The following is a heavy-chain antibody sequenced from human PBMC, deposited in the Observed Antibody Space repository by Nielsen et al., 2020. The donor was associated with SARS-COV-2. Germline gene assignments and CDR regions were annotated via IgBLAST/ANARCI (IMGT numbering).Heavy chain of an antibody. CDR2: ISYDGSNK. D-gene: IGHD3-10*01. V-gene: IGHV3-30-3*01. CDR3: AKDEGQWFGESYFDY. Sequence: GGSLRLSCAASGFTFSSYAMHWVRQAPGKGLEWVAVISYDGSNKYYADSVKGRFTISRDNSKNTLYLQMNSLRAEDTAVYYCAKDEGQWFGESYFDYWGQGTLVTVSS. J-gene: IGHJ4*02. CDR1: GFTFSSYA.